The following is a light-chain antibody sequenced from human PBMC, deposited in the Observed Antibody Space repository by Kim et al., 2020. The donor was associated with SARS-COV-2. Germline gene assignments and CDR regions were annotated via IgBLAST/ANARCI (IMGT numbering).Light chain of an antibody. CDR3: QQRSSWPLT. J-gene: IGKJ4*01. V-gene: IGKV3-11*01. CDR2: DAS. CDR1: QNIVTY. Sequence: EIVLTQSPDILSLSPGERATLSCRASQNIVTYLTWYQQKPGQAPRLLIYDASNRATGIPARFSGSGSGTDFTLTISSLEPEDFAVYYCQQRSSWPLTFGGGTKVDIK.